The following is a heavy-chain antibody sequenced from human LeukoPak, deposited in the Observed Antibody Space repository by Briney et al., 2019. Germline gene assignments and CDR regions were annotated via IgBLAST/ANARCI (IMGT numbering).Heavy chain of an antibody. V-gene: IGHV1-2*02. CDR3: ARGPYSGSYQDY. CDR1: GYTFTGYY. D-gene: IGHD1-26*01. CDR2: INPNSGGT. J-gene: IGHJ4*02. Sequence: ASVTVSCKASGYTFTGYYMHWVRQAPGQGLEWMGWINPNSGGTNYAQKFQGRVTMTRDTSISTAYMELSRLRSDDTAVYYCARGPYSGSYQDYWGQGTLVTVSS.